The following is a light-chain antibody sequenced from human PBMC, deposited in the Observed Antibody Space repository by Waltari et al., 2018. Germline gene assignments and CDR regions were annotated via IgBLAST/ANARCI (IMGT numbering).Light chain of an antibody. J-gene: IGLJ1*01. V-gene: IGLV2-8*01. CDR2: ELS. CDR1: SSAVGSFSF. CDR3: SAYAGGNKML. Sequence: QSALTQPPSASGSPGQSVTISCTGTSSAVGSFSFISWYQQHTGKAPKLIIYELSKRPSGVPDRFSCCKSGNTASLTVAWLQSEDEADYYCSAYAGGNKMLFGIGTKVTVL.